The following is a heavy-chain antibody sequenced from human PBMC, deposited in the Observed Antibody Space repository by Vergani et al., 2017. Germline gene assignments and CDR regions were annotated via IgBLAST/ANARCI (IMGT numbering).Heavy chain of an antibody. D-gene: IGHD3-16*01. CDR3: ARHFRGWGIDY. CDR2: IQFDGSKQ. J-gene: IGHJ4*02. CDR1: GFTLSNYD. Sequence: QVQLVESGGGVVQPGGSLRLSCATSGFTLSNYDMQWIRQGPGKGLEFVAFIQFDGSKQYYADSVKGRFTLSRDFSKNTLYLQMNSLRTDDTATYYCARHFRGWGIDYWGQGTQVIVSS. V-gene: IGHV3-30*02.